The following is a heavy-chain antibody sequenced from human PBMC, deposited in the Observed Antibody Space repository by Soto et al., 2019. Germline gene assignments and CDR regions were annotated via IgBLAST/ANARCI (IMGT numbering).Heavy chain of an antibody. J-gene: IGHJ4*02. V-gene: IGHV1-69*13. CDR2: IIPIFGTA. CDR1: GGTFSSYA. CDR3: ARTGREWLPVPFAY. Sequence: ASVKVSCKASGGTFSSYAISWVRQAPGQGPEWMGGIIPIFGTANYAQKFQGRVTITADESTSTAYMELSSLRSEDTAVYYCARTGREWLPVPFAYWGQGTLVTVSS. D-gene: IGHD3-3*01.